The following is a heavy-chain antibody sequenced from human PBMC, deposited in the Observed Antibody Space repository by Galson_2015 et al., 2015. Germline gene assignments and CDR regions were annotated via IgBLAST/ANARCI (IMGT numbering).Heavy chain of an antibody. V-gene: IGHV3-9*01. CDR3: AKDRDLELELSGWGGYYMDV. D-gene: IGHD1-7*01. J-gene: IGHJ6*03. CDR1: GFTFDDYA. Sequence: SLRLSCAASGFTFDDYAMHWVRQAPGKGLEWVSGISWNSGSIGYADSVKGRFTISRDNAKNSLYLQMNSLRAEDTALYYCAKDRDLELELSGWGGYYMDVWGKGTTVTVSS. CDR2: ISWNSGSI.